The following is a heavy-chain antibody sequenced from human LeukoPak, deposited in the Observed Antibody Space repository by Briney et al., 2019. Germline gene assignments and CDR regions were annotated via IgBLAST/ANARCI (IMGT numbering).Heavy chain of an antibody. CDR2: IHHSGRT. Sequence: PSETLSLTCDVSGYSISRGYYWGWVRPSPGKGLEWIANIHHSGRTYYNPSLKSRVTISVDMSKNQISLKLTSVTAADTAVYHCTRETIRFCSDTDCLQGEFWGQGALVTVSS. V-gene: IGHV4-38-2*02. CDR1: GYSISRGYY. CDR3: TRETIRFCSDTDCLQGEF. D-gene: IGHD2-15*01. J-gene: IGHJ4*02.